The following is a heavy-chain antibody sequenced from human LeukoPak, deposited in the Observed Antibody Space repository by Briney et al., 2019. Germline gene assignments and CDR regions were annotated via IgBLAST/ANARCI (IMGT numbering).Heavy chain of an antibody. J-gene: IGHJ4*02. V-gene: IGHV1-2*06. CDR3: ATITIFGVVIRDY. CDR2: INPNSGGT. D-gene: IGHD3-3*01. Sequence: ASVKVSCKASGYTFTGYYMHWVRQAPGQGLEWMGRINPNSGGTNYAQKFQGRVTMTRDTSISTAYMELSRLRSDDTAVYYCATITIFGVVIRDYWGQGTLVTVSS. CDR1: GYTFTGYY.